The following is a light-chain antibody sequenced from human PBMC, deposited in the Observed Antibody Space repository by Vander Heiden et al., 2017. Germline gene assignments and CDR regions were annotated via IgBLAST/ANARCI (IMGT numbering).Light chain of an antibody. CDR2: DVD. CDR3: SSYTTSGTFPYV. Sequence: QSALTQPASVSASPGLSITTSCTGTSSDIGGYSYVSWYQRHPGNAPKRIIYDVDSRPSGVSNRFSGSKSGKTASLTISGLQAEDEAEYYCSSYTTSGTFPYVFGAGTQVTVL. V-gene: IGLV2-14*01. J-gene: IGLJ1*01. CDR1: SSDIGGYSY.